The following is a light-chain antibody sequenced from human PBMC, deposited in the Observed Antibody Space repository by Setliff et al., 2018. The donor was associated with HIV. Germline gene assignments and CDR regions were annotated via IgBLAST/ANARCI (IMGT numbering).Light chain of an antibody. CDR3: CSYAGADTWM. CDR1: SSDIGDYES. CDR2: DVT. V-gene: IGLV2-23*02. Sequence: QSALTQPASVSGSPGQSITISCTGSSSDIGDYESVSWYQQHPGEVPQLMVYDVTKRPSGVSDRFSASKSGNTASLTISGLQADDEAHYYCCSYAGADTWMFGGGTKVTVL. J-gene: IGLJ3*02.